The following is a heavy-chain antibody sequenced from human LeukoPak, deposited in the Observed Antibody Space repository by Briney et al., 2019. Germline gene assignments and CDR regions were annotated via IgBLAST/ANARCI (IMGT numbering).Heavy chain of an antibody. D-gene: IGHD3-3*01. CDR2: ISSSSKYI. CDR1: EFTFSSYN. Sequence: GGSLRLSCAASEFTFSSYNMNWVRQAPGKGLEWVSSISSSSKYIYYADSVKGRFTTSRDNAKNSLYLQMNSLRAEDTAVYYCAREPFWSGYYSNLHFDYWGQGTLVTVSS. J-gene: IGHJ4*02. V-gene: IGHV3-21*01. CDR3: AREPFWSGYYSNLHFDY.